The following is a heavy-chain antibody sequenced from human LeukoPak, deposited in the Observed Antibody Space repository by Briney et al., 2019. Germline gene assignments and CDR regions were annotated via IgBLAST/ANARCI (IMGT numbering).Heavy chain of an antibody. CDR2: VDGGGGGT. D-gene: IGHD6-13*01. V-gene: IGHV3-23*01. CDR3: AKQSAGSAAWYSLHYDF. J-gene: IGHJ4*02. Sequence: GGSLRLSCAASGFTLSSYAMTWVRQAPGRGLEWVSSVDGGGGGTYYADSVKGRFTISRGNSKDTLYLQMNGLRAEDTAVYFCAKQSAGSAAWYSLHYDFWGQGTLVTVSS. CDR1: GFTLSSYA.